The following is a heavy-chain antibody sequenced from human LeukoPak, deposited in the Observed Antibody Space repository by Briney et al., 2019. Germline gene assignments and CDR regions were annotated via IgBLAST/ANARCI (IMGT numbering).Heavy chain of an antibody. V-gene: IGHV4-59*08. CDR1: GGSISSYY. Sequence: SETLSLTCTVSGGSISSYYWSWIRQPPGKGLEWIGYIYYSGSTNYNPSLKSRVTISVDTSKNQFSLKLSSVTAADTAVYYCARHVESRPQVPFDYWGQGTLVTVSS. CDR3: ARHVESRPQVPFDY. CDR2: IYYSGST. D-gene: IGHD3-22*01. J-gene: IGHJ4*02.